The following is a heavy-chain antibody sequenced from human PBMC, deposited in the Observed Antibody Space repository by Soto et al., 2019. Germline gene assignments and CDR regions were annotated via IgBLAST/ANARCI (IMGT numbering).Heavy chain of an antibody. CDR1: GFTFSSYG. J-gene: IGHJ6*03. D-gene: IGHD6-13*01. CDR2: IWYDGSNK. V-gene: IGHV3-33*01. Sequence: GGSLRLSCAASGFTFSSYGMHWVRQAPGKGLEWVAVIWYDGSNKYYADSVKGRFTISRDNSKNTLYLQMNSLRAEDTAVYYCARDPSTHSSSWSHLYHYYMDVWGKGTTVTVSS. CDR3: ARDPSTHSSSWSHLYHYYMDV.